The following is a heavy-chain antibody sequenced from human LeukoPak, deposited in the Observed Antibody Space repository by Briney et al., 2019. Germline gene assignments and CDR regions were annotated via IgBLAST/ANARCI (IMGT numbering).Heavy chain of an antibody. CDR3: ARDGQAPGTDAFDI. Sequence: SETLSLTCTVSGGSVSSYYWSWIRQPPGMGLEWIGYISYSGSTNYNPSLKSRVTISVDTSKNQFSLTLSSVTAADTAVYYCARDGQAPGTDAFDIWGQGTMVTVSS. CDR2: ISYSGST. V-gene: IGHV4-59*02. J-gene: IGHJ3*02. CDR1: GGSVSSYY.